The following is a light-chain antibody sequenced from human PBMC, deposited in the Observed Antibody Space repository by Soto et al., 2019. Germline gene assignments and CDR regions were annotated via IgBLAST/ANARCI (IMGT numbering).Light chain of an antibody. V-gene: IGKV1-33*01. J-gene: IGKJ5*01. CDR1: QDITNY. Sequence: DLQMTQSPSSLTASVGDSVTITCQASQDITNYLNWYQHKPGKAPKLLIYDASNLEPGVPSRFSGRGSGRDFTFTISSLQPEDTATYYCQQYEDIPPTFGQGTRLEIK. CDR3: QQYEDIPPT. CDR2: DAS.